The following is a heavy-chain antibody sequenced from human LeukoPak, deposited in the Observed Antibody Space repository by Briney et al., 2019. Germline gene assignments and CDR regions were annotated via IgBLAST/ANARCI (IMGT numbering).Heavy chain of an antibody. V-gene: IGHV3-21*01. J-gene: IGHJ3*02. CDR3: ARERGGYDVYDAFDI. D-gene: IGHD5-12*01. Sequence: GGSLRLSCAASGFTFSSYSMNWVRQAPGKGLEWVSSISSSSSYIYYADSVKGRFTISRDNAKNSLYLQMNSLRAEDTAVYYCARERGGYDVYDAFDIWGQGTMVTVSS. CDR2: ISSSSSYI. CDR1: GFTFSSYS.